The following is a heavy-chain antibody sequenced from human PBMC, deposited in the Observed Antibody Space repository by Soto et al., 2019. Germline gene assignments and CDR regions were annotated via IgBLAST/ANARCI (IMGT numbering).Heavy chain of an antibody. D-gene: IGHD3-22*01. V-gene: IGHV3-30-3*01. J-gene: IGHJ4*02. CDR1: GFTFSSYA. CDR3: ARGGDFYDTTGYHYYEY. Sequence: QVQLVESGGGVVQPGRSLRLSCAASGFTFSSYAMHWVSKAPGKGLEWVVVISYDGNNKYYADSVKGRFTISRDNSKNTVSLQMNSLRTEDTAMYYCARGGDFYDTTGYHYYEYWGQGTLVTVSS. CDR2: ISYDGNNK.